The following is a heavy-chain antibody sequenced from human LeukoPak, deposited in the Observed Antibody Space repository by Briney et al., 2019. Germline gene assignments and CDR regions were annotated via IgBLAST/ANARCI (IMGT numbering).Heavy chain of an antibody. CDR3: AGTLLTRFYMAPGY. J-gene: IGHJ4*02. CDR1: GYTFSHYY. V-gene: IGHV1-46*01. D-gene: IGHD3-9*01. Sequence: GASVKVSCKVSGYTFSHYYIHWVRQAPGQGLESMRKINPSDADITYAQKFQARVTITSDTSTSAVYMELSSLRSEDTAVYYCAGTLLTRFYMAPGYWGQGTLVTVSS. CDR2: INPSDADI.